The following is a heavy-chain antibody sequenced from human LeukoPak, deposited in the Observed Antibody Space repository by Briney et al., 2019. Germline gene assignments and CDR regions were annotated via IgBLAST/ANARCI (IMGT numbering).Heavy chain of an antibody. J-gene: IGHJ6*02. CDR1: GDSVSSNSAA. V-gene: IGHV6-1*01. Sequence: SQTLSLTCAISGDSVSSNSAAWNWIRQSPSRGLEWLGRTYYRSKWYNDYAVSVKSRITINPDTSKNQFSLQLNSVTPEDTAVYYCARDRKGIAVAGSPYYYYGMDVWGQGATVTVSS. CDR3: ARDRKGIAVAGSPYYYYGMDV. CDR2: TYYRSKWYN. D-gene: IGHD6-19*01.